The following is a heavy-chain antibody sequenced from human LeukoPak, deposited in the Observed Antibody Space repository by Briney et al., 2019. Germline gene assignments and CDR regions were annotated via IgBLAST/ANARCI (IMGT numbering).Heavy chain of an antibody. CDR1: GDSVSSNSAA. Sequence: SQTLSLTCAISGDSVSSNSAAWNWIRQSPSRGLEWLGRTYYRSKWYNDYAVSVKSRITINPDTSKNQFSLQLNSVTPEDTAVYYCARASPDSSGWYPAYYYYYYMDVWGEGTTVTVSS. CDR2: TYYRSKWYN. J-gene: IGHJ6*03. V-gene: IGHV6-1*01. D-gene: IGHD6-19*01. CDR3: ARASPDSSGWYPAYYYYYYMDV.